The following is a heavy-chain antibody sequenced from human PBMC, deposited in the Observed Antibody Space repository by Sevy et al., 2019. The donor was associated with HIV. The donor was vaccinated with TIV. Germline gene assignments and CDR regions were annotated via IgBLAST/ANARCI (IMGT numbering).Heavy chain of an antibody. Sequence: GGSLRLSCAASGFALSNYYAMHWVRQAPGKGLEWVALISYDGGDKYYADSVKGRLTISRYNFKNTLYLQMNSLTTEDTAVCYCARPRANYVDHYFFYAMDVWGQGTTVTVSS. CDR3: ARPRANYVDHYFFYAMDV. CDR2: ISYDGGDK. CDR1: GFALSNYYA. V-gene: IGHV3-30-3*01. D-gene: IGHD4-17*01. J-gene: IGHJ6*02.